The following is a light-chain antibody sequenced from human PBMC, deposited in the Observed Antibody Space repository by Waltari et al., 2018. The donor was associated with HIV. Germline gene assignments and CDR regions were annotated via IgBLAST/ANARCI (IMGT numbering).Light chain of an antibody. V-gene: IGLV6-57*01. Sequence: NFMLTQPHAVSESPGKTLTISCTRSSGDLARNYVPWYQQRPGSSPTTVIYGDYERPSGVPDRFSGSIDSSSNSASLTISGLKTDDEADYYCQSYDNGNWVLGGGTKLTVL. CDR1: SGDLARNY. J-gene: IGLJ3*02. CDR2: GDY. CDR3: QSYDNGNWV.